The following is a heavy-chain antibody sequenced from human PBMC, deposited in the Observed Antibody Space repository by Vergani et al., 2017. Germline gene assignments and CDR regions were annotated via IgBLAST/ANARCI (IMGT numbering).Heavy chain of an antibody. V-gene: IGHV3-21*01. CDR2: ISSSSSYI. D-gene: IGHD3-10*01. CDR3: ARDRYYLGSASYPYLYYYGLEV. Sequence: EVQLLESGGGLVKPGGSLRLSCASSGFSFSSYAMSWVRQSPGKGLEWVSSISSSSSYIYYSDSLKGRFTISRDNAKSSLYLQMNSLRAEDTGVYYCARDRYYLGSASYPYLYYYGLEVWRQGTAVTVSS. J-gene: IGHJ6*02. CDR1: GFSFSSYA.